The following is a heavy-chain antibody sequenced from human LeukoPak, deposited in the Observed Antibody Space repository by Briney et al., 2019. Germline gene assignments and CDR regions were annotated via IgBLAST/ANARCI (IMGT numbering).Heavy chain of an antibody. Sequence: GGSLRLSCAASGFTFSSCAMSWVRQAPGKGLEWVSTVSGSGSNTFYADSVKGRFTISRVNSKDALYLQMHSLRADDTAIYFCAKTPRGYTYVPDYWGQGTLVTVSS. CDR3: AKTPRGYTYVPDY. CDR2: VSGSGSNT. J-gene: IGHJ4*02. CDR1: GFTFSSCA. D-gene: IGHD5-18*01. V-gene: IGHV3-23*01.